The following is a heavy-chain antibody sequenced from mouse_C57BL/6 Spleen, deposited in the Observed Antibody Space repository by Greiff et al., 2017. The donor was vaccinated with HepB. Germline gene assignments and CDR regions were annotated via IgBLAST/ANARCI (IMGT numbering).Heavy chain of an antibody. Sequence: VQLQQSGAELVKPGASVKLSCKASGYTFTSYWMQWVKQRPGQGLEWIGEIDPSDSYTNYNQKFKGKATLTVDTSSSPAYMQLSSLTSEDSAVYYCASLYSNYGKYYAMDYWGQGTSVTVSS. J-gene: IGHJ4*01. CDR1: GYTFTSYW. D-gene: IGHD2-5*01. CDR3: ASLYSNYGKYYAMDY. V-gene: IGHV1-50*01. CDR2: IDPSDSYT.